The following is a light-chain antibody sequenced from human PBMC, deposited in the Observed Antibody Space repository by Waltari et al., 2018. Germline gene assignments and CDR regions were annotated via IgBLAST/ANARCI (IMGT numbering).Light chain of an antibody. J-gene: IGKJ5*01. CDR1: QSLLDNTEYNY. CDR3: MEALQSVT. Sequence: DIVMTQSPASLTVTPGEPASIPCRSSQSLLDNTEYNYLDWYLQKPGQSPQILIYVGSNRASWVPDRFSGSGSGTDFTLKISRVEAEDAGVYYCMEALQSVTFGQGTRLEIK. V-gene: IGKV2-28*01. CDR2: VGS.